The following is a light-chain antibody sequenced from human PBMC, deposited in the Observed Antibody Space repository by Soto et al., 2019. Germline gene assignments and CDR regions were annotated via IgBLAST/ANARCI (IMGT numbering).Light chain of an antibody. J-gene: IGKJ4*01. CDR3: QQYNNWPALT. Sequence: EIVMTQSPATLSVSPGERATLSCRASQSVSSNLAWYQQKPGQAPRLLIYGASTRATGSPARFSGSGSGTEFALTISSLQSEDFGVYYCQQYNNWPALTFGGGTKVEIK. V-gene: IGKV3-15*01. CDR1: QSVSSN. CDR2: GAS.